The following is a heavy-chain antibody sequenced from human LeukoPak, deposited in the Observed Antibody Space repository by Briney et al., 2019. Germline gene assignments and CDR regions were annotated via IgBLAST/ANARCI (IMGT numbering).Heavy chain of an antibody. CDR1: GFTFSSYS. CDR2: ISSSSSYI. Sequence: PGGSLRLSCAASGFTFSSYSMNWVRQAPGKGLEWVSSISSSSSYIYYADSVKGRFTISRDNAKNSLYLQMNSLRAEDTALYYCARDQVGATGLDYWGQGTLVTVSS. J-gene: IGHJ4*02. D-gene: IGHD1-26*01. V-gene: IGHV3-21*04. CDR3: ARDQVGATGLDY.